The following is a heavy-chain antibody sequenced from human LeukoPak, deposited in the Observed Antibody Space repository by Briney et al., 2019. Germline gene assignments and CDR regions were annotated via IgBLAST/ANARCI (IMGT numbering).Heavy chain of an antibody. CDR3: AKEYYDILTGYYEGNYYYGMDV. CDR2: IRYDGSNK. J-gene: IGHJ6*02. Sequence: GGSLRLSCAASGFTFSSYGMHWVRQAPGKGLEWVAFIRYDGSNKYYADSVKGRFTISRDNSKNTLYLQMNSLRAEDTAAYYCAKEYYDILTGYYEGNYYYGMDVWGQGTTVTVSS. CDR1: GFTFSSYG. D-gene: IGHD3-9*01. V-gene: IGHV3-30*02.